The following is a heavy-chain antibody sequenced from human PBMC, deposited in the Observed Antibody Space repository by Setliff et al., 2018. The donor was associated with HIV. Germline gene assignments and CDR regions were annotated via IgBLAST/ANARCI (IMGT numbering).Heavy chain of an antibody. J-gene: IGHJ6*04. CDR3: ARGGAFDWLFLDV. V-gene: IGHV4-59*11. CDR1: GGSIRSHY. Sequence: SETLSLTCTVSGGSIRSHYWSWIRQPPGKGLEWIGYIYDSGSTNYNPSLKSRVTISVDTSKNQFSLKLSSVTAADTAVYYCARGGAFDWLFLDVWGKGTTVTVSS. CDR2: IYDSGST. D-gene: IGHD3-9*01.